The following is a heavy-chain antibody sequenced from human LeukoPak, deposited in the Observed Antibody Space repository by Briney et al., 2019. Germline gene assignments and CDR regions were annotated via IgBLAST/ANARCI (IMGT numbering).Heavy chain of an antibody. V-gene: IGHV3-48*01. D-gene: IGHD2-2*01. CDR3: VRDPLYCTSTSCTDP. J-gene: IGHJ5*02. CDR1: GFTFSSSA. CDR2: ISRSSSTI. Sequence: GGSLRLSCAASGFTFSSSAMNWVRQPPGKGLEWVSYISRSSSTIYYADSVKGRFTISRDNAKNSLYLQMNSLRVEDTAVYYCVRDPLYCTSTSCTDPWGQGTLVTVSS.